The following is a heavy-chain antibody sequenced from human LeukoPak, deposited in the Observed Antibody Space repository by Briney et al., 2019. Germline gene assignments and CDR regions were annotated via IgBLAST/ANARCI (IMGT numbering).Heavy chain of an antibody. V-gene: IGHV1-18*01. CDR1: GYTFTSYG. J-gene: IGHJ4*02. Sequence: ASVKVSCKTSGYTFTSYGISWVRQAPGQGLEWMGWISAYNGNTNYAQKLRGRVTMTTDTSTSTAYMELRSLRSDDTAVYYCARASDYDSSGYTFDYWGQGTLVTVSS. D-gene: IGHD3-22*01. CDR2: ISAYNGNT. CDR3: ARASDYDSSGYTFDY.